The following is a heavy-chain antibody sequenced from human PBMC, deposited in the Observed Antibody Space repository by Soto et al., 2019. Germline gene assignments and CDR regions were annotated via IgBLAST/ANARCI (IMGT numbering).Heavy chain of an antibody. D-gene: IGHD6-19*01. CDR1: GGTFSSYA. V-gene: IGHV1-69*13. J-gene: IGHJ3*02. Sequence: SVKVSCKASGGTFSSYAISWVRQAPGQGLEWMGGIIPIFGTANYAQKFQGRVTITADESTSTAYMELSSLRSEDTAVYYCARETYSSGWSRSDAFDIWGQGTMVTVSS. CDR2: IIPIFGTA. CDR3: ARETYSSGWSRSDAFDI.